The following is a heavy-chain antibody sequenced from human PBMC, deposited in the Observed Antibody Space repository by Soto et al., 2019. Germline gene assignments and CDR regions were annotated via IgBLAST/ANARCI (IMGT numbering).Heavy chain of an antibody. D-gene: IGHD3-22*01. CDR2: INHSGST. CDR1: GGSFSGYY. J-gene: IGHJ3*02. CDR3: ARERRPVVVVTDDAFDI. Sequence: SETLSLTCAVYGGSFSGYYWSWIRQPPGKGLEWIGEINHSGSTNYNPSLKSRVTISVDASKNQFSLKLSSVTAADTAVYYCARERRPVVVVTDDAFDIWGQGTMVTVSS. V-gene: IGHV4-34*01.